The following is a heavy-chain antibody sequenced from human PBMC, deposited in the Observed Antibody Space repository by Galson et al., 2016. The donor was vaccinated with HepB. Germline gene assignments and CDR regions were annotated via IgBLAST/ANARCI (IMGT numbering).Heavy chain of an antibody. CDR1: GGSISSGGYY. J-gene: IGHJ4*02. Sequence: TLSLTCTVSGGSISSGGYYWSWIRQHPGKGLEWIGYIHYSGSTYYNPSLKSRVTKSVDTSKNQFSLKLSSVPAADTAVYYCARGAPNDYWGQGTLVTVSS. CDR3: ARGAPNDY. CDR2: IHYSGST. V-gene: IGHV4-31*03.